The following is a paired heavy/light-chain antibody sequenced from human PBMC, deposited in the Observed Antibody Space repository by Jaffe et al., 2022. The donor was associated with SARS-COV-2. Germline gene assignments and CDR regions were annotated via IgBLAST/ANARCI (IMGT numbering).Heavy chain of an antibody. CDR2: INPRDGST. CDR1: GHTFTSAYY. Sequence: QVQLVQSGAEVKKPGASVKVSCKASGHTFTSAYYMHWVRQAPGQGLEWMGIINPRDGSTIYAQKFRGRITMTGDTSTTTVYMELSTLRSDDTAVYYCAGCDGYTCSSWGQGTLVTVSS. V-gene: IGHV1-46*01. J-gene: IGHJ5*02. CDR3: AGCDGYTCSS. D-gene: IGHD5-12*01.
Light chain of an antibody. J-gene: IGKJ2*01. V-gene: IGKV3-20*01. CDR2: GAS. CDR3: QQYGSSPPYT. CDR1: QSIGSTY. Sequence: EIVLTQSPGTLSLSPGEGATLFCRASQSIGSTYLAWFQHKPGQAPRLLIYGASSRATGIPDRFSGSGSRTDFTLTISRLEPEDFAVYYCQQYGSSPPYTFGQGTKLEIK.